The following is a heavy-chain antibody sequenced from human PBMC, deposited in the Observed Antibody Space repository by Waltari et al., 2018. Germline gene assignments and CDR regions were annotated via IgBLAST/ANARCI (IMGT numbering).Heavy chain of an antibody. CDR1: GSPFTDYY. CDR3: ATDRWVGYMDV. V-gene: IGHV1-69-2*01. Sequence: EVQLVQSGAEVKKPGATVKISCKASGSPFTDYYMHWVQQAPGKGLEWMGRVDPEDGETIYAEKFQGRVTITADTSTDTAYMELSSLRSEDTAVYYCATDRWVGYMDVWGKGTTVTVSS. CDR2: VDPEDGET. D-gene: IGHD1-26*01. J-gene: IGHJ6*03.